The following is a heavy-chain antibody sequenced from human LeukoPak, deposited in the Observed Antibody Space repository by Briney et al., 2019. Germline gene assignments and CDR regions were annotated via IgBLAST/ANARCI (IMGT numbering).Heavy chain of an antibody. Sequence: GGSLRLSHAASGFTVNSNYMSWVRQAPGKGLEWVSVIYSGGSTYYADSVKGRFTISRDNSRNILFLQMNSLRVEDTAVYYCARAARGNVITPHYWGQGTLVTVSS. J-gene: IGHJ4*02. D-gene: IGHD4-23*01. V-gene: IGHV3-66*01. CDR2: IYSGGST. CDR3: ARAARGNVITPHY. CDR1: GFTVNSNY.